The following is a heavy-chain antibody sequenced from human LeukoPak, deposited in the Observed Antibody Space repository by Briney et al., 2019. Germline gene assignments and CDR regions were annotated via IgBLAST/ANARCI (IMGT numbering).Heavy chain of an antibody. J-gene: IGHJ4*02. CDR1: GYRFTNFD. Sequence: ASVKVSCKTSGYRFTNFDINWVRLAPGPGLEWMGWMNPDNGNTGYAQKFQGRVSMSGDTSISTAFMVLSSLRSDDTAVYFCARGPRESSSSDYWGQGTLVTVSS. CDR3: ARGPRESSSSDY. CDR2: MNPDNGNT. V-gene: IGHV1-8*01. D-gene: IGHD6-13*01.